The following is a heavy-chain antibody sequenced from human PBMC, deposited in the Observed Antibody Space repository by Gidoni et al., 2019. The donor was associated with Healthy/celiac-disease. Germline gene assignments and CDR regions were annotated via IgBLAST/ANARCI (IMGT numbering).Heavy chain of an antibody. J-gene: IGHJ6*02. CDR2: ISYDGSNK. D-gene: IGHD3-9*01. Sequence: QVQLVESGGGVVQPGRSLRLSCAASGFTFSSYAMHWVRQAPGKGLGWVAVISYDGSNKYYADSVKGRFTISRDNSKNTLYLQMNSLRAEDTAVYYCARGSSRLRYFDYGMDVWGQGTTVTVSS. V-gene: IGHV3-30-3*01. CDR3: ARGSSRLRYFDYGMDV. CDR1: GFTFSSYA.